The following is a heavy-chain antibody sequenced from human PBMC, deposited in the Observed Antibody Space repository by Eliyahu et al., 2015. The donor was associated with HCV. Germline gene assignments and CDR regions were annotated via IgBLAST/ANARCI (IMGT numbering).Heavy chain of an antibody. J-gene: IGHJ5*02. CDR1: GGSIXXSSYY. V-gene: IGHV4-39*02. CDR3: ARASILFSFDP. Sequence: QLQLQESGPGLVKPSETLSLXCTVSGGSIXXSSYYWGWIRXPPGKGLEWIGSIYYSGSTYYNPSLMSRVTISVDTSMNHLSLKLRSVTAADTAVYYCARASILFSFDPWGQGTLVTVSS. D-gene: IGHD2-2*02. CDR2: IYYSGST.